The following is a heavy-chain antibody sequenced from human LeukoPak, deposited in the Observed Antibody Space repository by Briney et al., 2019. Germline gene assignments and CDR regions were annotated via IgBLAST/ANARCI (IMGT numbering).Heavy chain of an antibody. D-gene: IGHD6-19*01. V-gene: IGHV3-23*01. CDR2: VNGSGDTT. Sequence: GGSLRLSCAASGFIFSNYAMSWVRQAPGKGPEWVSAVNGSGDTTYYADTVKGRFTISTDNSNNTMYLEMNSLRAEDTAVYYCAKDLRAVAGRGPFDYWGQGTLVTVSS. CDR3: AKDLRAVAGRGPFDY. CDR1: GFIFSNYA. J-gene: IGHJ4*02.